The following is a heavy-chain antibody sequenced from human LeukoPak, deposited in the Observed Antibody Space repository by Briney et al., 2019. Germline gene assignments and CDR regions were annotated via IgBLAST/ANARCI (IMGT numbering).Heavy chain of an antibody. CDR1: GFTFSSYA. Sequence: PGGSLRLSCAASGFTFSSYAMHWVRQAPGKGLEWVAVISYDGSNKYYADSVKGRFTISRDNSKNTLYLQMNSLRAEDTAVYYCASGWSYFDYWGQGTLVTVSS. CDR3: ASGWSYFDY. J-gene: IGHJ4*02. D-gene: IGHD6-19*01. CDR2: ISYDGSNK. V-gene: IGHV3-30*04.